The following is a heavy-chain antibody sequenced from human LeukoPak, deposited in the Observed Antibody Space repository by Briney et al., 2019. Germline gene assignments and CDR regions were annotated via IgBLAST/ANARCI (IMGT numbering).Heavy chain of an antibody. Sequence: GESLKISCKGSGYTFTNYWIAWVRPMPGKGLEWMGIISPAESDTKYSPCFEGQVTISADKSIRTAYLQWSSLKASDTAMYYCARRVTGRGLCYFDYWGQRTLVTVSS. CDR1: GYTFTNYW. V-gene: IGHV5-51*01. J-gene: IGHJ4*02. CDR3: ARRVTGRGLCYFDY. CDR2: ISPAESDT. D-gene: IGHD7-27*01.